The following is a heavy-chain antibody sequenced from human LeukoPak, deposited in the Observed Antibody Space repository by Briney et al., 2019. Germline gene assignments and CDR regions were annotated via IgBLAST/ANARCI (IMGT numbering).Heavy chain of an antibody. CDR1: GGSFSGYY. D-gene: IGHD6-19*01. Sequence: SETLSLTCAVYGGSFSGYYWSWIRQPPGKGLEWIGEINHSGSTNYNPPLKSRVTISVDTSKNQFSLKLSSVTAADTAVYYCARVSYSSGWYGYFDYWGQGTLVTVSS. CDR2: INHSGST. V-gene: IGHV4-34*01. J-gene: IGHJ4*02. CDR3: ARVSYSSGWYGYFDY.